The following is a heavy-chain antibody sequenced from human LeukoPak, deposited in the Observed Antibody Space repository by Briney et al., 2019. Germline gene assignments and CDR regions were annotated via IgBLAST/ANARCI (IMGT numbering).Heavy chain of an antibody. Sequence: GTLSLTSAVSGYCPPGVSSWTWFRRRPGKGLAGIGNFSHSGYAYYNPSINSRVTISLDASKNQFSLRLSSVTAADTAVYYCARNSSLTTLKGGWFDPWGQGTLVTVSS. CDR1: GYCPPGVSS. J-gene: IGHJ5*02. CDR2: FSHSGYA. CDR3: ARNSSLTTLKGGWFDP. D-gene: IGHD4-11*01. V-gene: IGHV4-38-2*01.